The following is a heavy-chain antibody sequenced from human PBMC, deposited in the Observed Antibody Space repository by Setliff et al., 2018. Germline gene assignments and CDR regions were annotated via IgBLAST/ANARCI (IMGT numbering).Heavy chain of an antibody. D-gene: IGHD2-21*01. CDR2: INHRGSA. CDR1: GGTFSDYY. J-gene: IGHJ4*02. V-gene: IGHV4-34*01. Sequence: SETLSLTCAAYGGTFSDYYWTWIRQPPGKGLEWIGVINHRGSARSNPPLKSRLTISVDMSKNRVFLEVTSVTAADTAVYYCARGSHDGDVYSGGFYFFDLWGQGIQVTVSS. CDR3: ARGSHDGDVYSGGFYFFDL.